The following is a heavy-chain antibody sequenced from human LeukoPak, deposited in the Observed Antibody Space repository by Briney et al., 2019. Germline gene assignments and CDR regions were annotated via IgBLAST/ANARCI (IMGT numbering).Heavy chain of an antibody. CDR3: ARGDSWFDP. J-gene: IGHJ5*02. CDR1: GVSISSYY. D-gene: IGHD4-11*01. V-gene: IGHV4-59*01. Sequence: SETLSLTCTVSGVSISSYYWSWIRQPPGKGLEWIVYFYNSGTTNHNPSLKPRVTISVDTSKNQFSLKLTSVTAADTAVYYCARGDSWFDPWGQGTLVTVSS. CDR2: FYNSGTT.